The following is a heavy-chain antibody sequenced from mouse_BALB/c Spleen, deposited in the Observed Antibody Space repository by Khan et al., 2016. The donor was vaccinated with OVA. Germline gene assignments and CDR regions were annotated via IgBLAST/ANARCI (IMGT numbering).Heavy chain of an antibody. J-gene: IGHJ1*01. CDR1: GDSITSGY. CDR2: ITYSGTT. D-gene: IGHD2-12*01. CDR3: ARGVYSYDRYFDL. V-gene: IGHV3-8*02. Sequence: EVQLQESGPSLVKPSQTLSLTCSVTGDSITSGYWNWIRQFPGNKLEYMGYITYSGTTSYNPSLNSRISFTRDTSKSQYYLQLNSVTTEDTATYYCARGVYSYDRYFDLGGAGTTVTVSS.